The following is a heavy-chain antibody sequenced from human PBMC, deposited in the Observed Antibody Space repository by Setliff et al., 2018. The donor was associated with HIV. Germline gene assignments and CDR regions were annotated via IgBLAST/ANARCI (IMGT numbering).Heavy chain of an antibody. CDR3: ATWRGVEATA. J-gene: IGHJ4*02. CDR1: GGSLSGYY. CDR2: INHRGST. Sequence: PSETLSLTCAVYGGSLSGYYWSWIRQSPGKGLEWIGEINHRGSTNYNPSFKSRVTISPDTSKNQFSLKMNSVTAADTAVYYCATWRGVEATAWGQGTLVTVSS. D-gene: IGHD2-15*01. V-gene: IGHV4-34*01.